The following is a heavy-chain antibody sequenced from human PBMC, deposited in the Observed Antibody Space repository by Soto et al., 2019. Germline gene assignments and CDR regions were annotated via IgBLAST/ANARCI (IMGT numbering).Heavy chain of an antibody. D-gene: IGHD2-2*02. J-gene: IGHJ4*02. V-gene: IGHV1-18*01. CDR2: ISTYNGNT. CDR1: GYTFTSYG. CDR3: ARDIVVVPAATPSFVDF. Sequence: QVQLVQSGPEVKKPGASVKVSCKTSGYTFTSYGISWVRQAPGQGLEWMGWISTYNGNTNYTHKLQGRVTMTTDTSTSTAYMELRSLRSDDTAVYSCARDIVVVPAATPSFVDFWGQGTLVTVSS.